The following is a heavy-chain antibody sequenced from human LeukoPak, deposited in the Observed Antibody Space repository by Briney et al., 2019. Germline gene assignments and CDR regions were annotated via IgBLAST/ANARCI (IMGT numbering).Heavy chain of an antibody. CDR2: INHSGST. CDR1: GGSFSGYY. Sequence: SETLSLTCAVYGGSFSGYYWGWIRQPPGKGLEWIREINHSGSTNYNPSLKSRVTISVDTSKNQFSLKLSSVTAADTAVYYCARGGRFWSGYYRDYWGQGTLVTVSS. CDR3: ARGGRFWSGYYRDY. D-gene: IGHD3-3*01. V-gene: IGHV4-34*01. J-gene: IGHJ4*02.